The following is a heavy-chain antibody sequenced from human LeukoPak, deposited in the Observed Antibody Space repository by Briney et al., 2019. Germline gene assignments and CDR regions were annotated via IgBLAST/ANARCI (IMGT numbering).Heavy chain of an antibody. J-gene: IGHJ3*02. D-gene: IGHD6-13*01. V-gene: IGHV1-18*01. CDR3: ARLAAGIDNDAFDI. CDR1: GYTFTSYG. CDR2: ISAYNGNT. Sequence: ASVKVSCKASGYTFTSYGISWVRQAPGQGLEWMGWISAYNGNTNYAQKLQGRVTMTTDTSTSTAYMELRSLRSDDTAVYYCARLAAGIDNDAFDIWGQGTMVTVSS.